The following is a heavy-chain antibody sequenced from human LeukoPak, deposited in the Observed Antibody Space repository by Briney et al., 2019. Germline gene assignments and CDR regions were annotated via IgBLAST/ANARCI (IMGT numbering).Heavy chain of an antibody. D-gene: IGHD1-26*01. CDR1: GGSISSYY. CDR3: ARGGRYYHDYYMDV. CDR2: MYSSGSS. J-gene: IGHJ6*03. Sequence: SETLSLTCTVSGGSISSYYWSWIRQSAGKGLEWIGRMYSSGSSNYNPSLKSRITMSVDTSKSEFSLKLTSVTAADTAVYYCARGGRYYHDYYMDVWGKGATVTVSS. V-gene: IGHV4-4*07.